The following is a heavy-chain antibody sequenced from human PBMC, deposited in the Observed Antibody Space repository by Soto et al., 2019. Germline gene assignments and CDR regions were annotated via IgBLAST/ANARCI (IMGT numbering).Heavy chain of an antibody. CDR2: IIPLFGAA. V-gene: IGHV1-69*06. CDR3: AREDSSGYRFDY. CDR1: GGTFSTYI. Sequence: QVQLVQSGAEVKKPGSSVKVSCKVSGGTFSTYIISWVRQAPGHGLEWIGGIIPLFGAANYAQKFQGRVTITADKSTSTAYMELSSLRSEDTAIFYCAREDSSGYRFDYWGQGTLVTVST. D-gene: IGHD3-22*01. J-gene: IGHJ4*02.